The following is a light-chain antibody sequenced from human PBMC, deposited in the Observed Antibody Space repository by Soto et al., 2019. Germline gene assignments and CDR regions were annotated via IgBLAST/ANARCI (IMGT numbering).Light chain of an antibody. CDR3: QQYDLFPYT. CDR2: KAS. Sequence: DIQMTQSPSTLSASVGDTVTITCRASQSLSYWLAWYQQKPGQAPKLLIHKASTLESGVPSRFSARVSGTKFPLTFSSLQPDDFATFSCQQYDLFPYTFGQGTNLETK. CDR1: QSLSYW. J-gene: IGKJ2*01. V-gene: IGKV1-5*03.